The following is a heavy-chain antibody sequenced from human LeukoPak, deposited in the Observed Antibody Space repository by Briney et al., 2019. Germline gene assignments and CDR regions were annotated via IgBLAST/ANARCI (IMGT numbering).Heavy chain of an antibody. Sequence: GGSLRLSCAASGFTFSSYSMNWVRQAPGKGLEWVSSISSSSSYIYYADSVKGRFTISRDNAKNSLYLQMNSLRAEDTAVYYCAREGLSIPQYYFDYWGQGTLVTVSS. CDR2: ISSSSSYI. CDR3: AREGLSIPQYYFDY. D-gene: IGHD3-16*02. J-gene: IGHJ4*02. V-gene: IGHV3-21*04. CDR1: GFTFSSYS.